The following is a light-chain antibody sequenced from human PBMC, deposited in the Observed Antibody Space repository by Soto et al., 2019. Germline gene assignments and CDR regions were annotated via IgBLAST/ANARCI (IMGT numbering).Light chain of an antibody. CDR1: SSDVGSYNR. CDR3: SLYTSSSTYV. Sequence: QSVPTQPPSVSGSPGQSVTISCTGTSSDVGSYNRVSWYQQPPGTAPKLMIYEVTNRPSGVPDRFSGSKSGNTASLTISGLQAEDEADYYCSLYTSSSTYVFGTGTKVTVL. CDR2: EVT. V-gene: IGLV2-18*01. J-gene: IGLJ1*01.